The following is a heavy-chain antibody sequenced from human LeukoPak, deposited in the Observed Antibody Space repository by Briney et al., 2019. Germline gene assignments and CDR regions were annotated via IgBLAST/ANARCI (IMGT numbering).Heavy chain of an antibody. J-gene: IGHJ3*02. CDR3: ASRGQLWYAFDI. Sequence: PSETLSLTCTVSGGSISSSSYYWGWIRQPPGKGLEWIGSIYYSGSTNYNPSLKSRVTISVDKSKNQFSLKLSSVTAADTAVYYCASRGQLWYAFDIWGQGTMVTVSS. CDR1: GGSISSSSYY. CDR2: IYYSGST. V-gene: IGHV4-39*07. D-gene: IGHD5-18*01.